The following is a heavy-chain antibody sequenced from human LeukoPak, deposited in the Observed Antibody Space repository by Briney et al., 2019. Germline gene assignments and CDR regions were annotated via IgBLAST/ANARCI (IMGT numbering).Heavy chain of an antibody. CDR1: GASISSSSYY. D-gene: IGHD1-26*01. CDR2: IYYSGST. CDR3: ARGSGSYLDY. J-gene: IGHJ4*02. V-gene: IGHV4-39*07. Sequence: SETLSLTCTVSGASISSSSYYWGWIRQPPGKGLEWIGSIYYSGSTYYNPSLKSRVTISVDTSKNQFSLKLSSVTAADTAVCYCARGSGSYLDYWGQGTLVTVSS.